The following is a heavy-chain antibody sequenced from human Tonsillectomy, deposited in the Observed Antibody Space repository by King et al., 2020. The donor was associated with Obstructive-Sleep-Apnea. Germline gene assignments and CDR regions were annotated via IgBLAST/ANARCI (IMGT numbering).Heavy chain of an antibody. CDR2: ISAYNGNT. V-gene: IGHV1-18*01. Sequence: QLVQSGAEVKKPGASVKGSCKASGYTFTSYGISWVRQAHGQGLEWMGWISAYNGNTNYAQKLQGRVTMTTDTSTSTAYMELRSLRSDDTAVYYCARGPPVSSDVLLWFGADYYGMDVWGQGTTVTVSS. D-gene: IGHD3-10*01. J-gene: IGHJ6*02. CDR1: GYTFTSYG. CDR3: ARGPPVSSDVLLWFGADYYGMDV.